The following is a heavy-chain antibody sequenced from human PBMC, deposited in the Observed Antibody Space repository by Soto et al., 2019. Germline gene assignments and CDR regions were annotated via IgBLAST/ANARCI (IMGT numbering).Heavy chain of an antibody. D-gene: IGHD2-2*02. V-gene: IGHV3-30*18. J-gene: IGHJ4*02. CDR2: ISYGGSDK. CDR3: AKAADCSTPDCYRGGLDY. CDR1: GFTFSSYG. Sequence: QVQLVESGGGVVQPGRSLRLSCAASGFTFSSYGMHWVRQAPGKGLEWVAVISYGGSDKSYADSVKGRFTISRDNSKNTLYLQMNSLRTEDTAVYSCAKAADCSTPDCYRGGLDYWGQGTLVTVSS.